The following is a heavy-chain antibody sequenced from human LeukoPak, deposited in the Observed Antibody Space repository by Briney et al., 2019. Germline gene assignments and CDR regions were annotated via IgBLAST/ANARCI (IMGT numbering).Heavy chain of an antibody. D-gene: IGHD2-2*01. J-gene: IGHJ5*02. Sequence: ASVKVSCKASGYTFTGYYMHWVRQAPGQGLEWMGWINPNSGGTNYAQKFQGRVTMTRDTSLSTAYMELSRLRSDDTAVYYCARVYRRTRGYGSSTSCFTNWFDPWGQGTLVTVSS. CDR3: ARVYRRTRGYGSSTSCFTNWFDP. CDR2: INPNSGGT. CDR1: GYTFTGYY. V-gene: IGHV1-2*02.